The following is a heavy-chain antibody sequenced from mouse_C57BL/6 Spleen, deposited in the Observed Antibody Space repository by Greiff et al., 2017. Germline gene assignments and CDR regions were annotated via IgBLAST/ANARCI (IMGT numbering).Heavy chain of an antibody. D-gene: IGHD1-1*01. V-gene: IGHV1-64*01. CDR2: IHPTSGST. J-gene: IGHJ1*03. CDR1: GYTFTSYW. CDR3: ARDYGSSHWYFDV. Sequence: VQLQQPGAELVKPGASVKLSCKASGYTFTSYWMHWVKQRPGQGLEWIGMIHPTSGSTNYNEKFKSKATLTVDKSSSTAYMQLSSLTSEDSAVYYCARDYGSSHWYFDVWGTGTTVTVSS.